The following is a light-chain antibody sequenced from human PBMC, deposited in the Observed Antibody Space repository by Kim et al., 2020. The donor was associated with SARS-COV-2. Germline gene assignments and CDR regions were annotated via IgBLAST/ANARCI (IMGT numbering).Light chain of an antibody. V-gene: IGKV4-1*01. J-gene: IGKJ1*01. CDR1: QSVFYSSNNENY. CDR3: QQYYSTPRT. Sequence: ATINCKSSQSVFYSSNNENYLAWYQQKPGQPPKLLIYWASTRESGVPDRFSGSGSGTDFTLTISSLQAEDVAVYYCQQYYSTPRTFGQGTKVDIK. CDR2: WAS.